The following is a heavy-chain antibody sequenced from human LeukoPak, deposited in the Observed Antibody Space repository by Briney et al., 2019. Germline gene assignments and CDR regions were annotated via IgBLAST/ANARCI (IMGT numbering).Heavy chain of an antibody. CDR2: IYHSGST. CDR1: GYSISSGYY. D-gene: IGHD3-22*01. J-gene: IGHJ4*02. CDR3: ARQAGLYYYDKSTDDY. V-gene: IGHV4-38-2*02. Sequence: SETLSLTCTVSGYSISSGYYWGWIRQPPGKGLEWIGSIYHSGSTYYNPSLKSRVTISVDTSKNQFSLKLSSVTAADTAVYYCARQAGLYYYDKSTDDYWGQGTLVTVSS.